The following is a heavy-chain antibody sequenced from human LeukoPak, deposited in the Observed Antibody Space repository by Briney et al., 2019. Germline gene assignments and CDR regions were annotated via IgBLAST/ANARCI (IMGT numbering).Heavy chain of an antibody. CDR1: GYTFTGYY. D-gene: IGHD3-10*01. CDR2: INPNSGGT. CDR3: ARDFVYYGSGSYSYYYYMDV. Sequence: ASVKVSCKASGYTFTGYYMHWVRQAPGQGLEWMGWINPNSGGTNYAQKFPGRVTMTGDTSISTAYMELSRLRSDDTAVYYCARDFVYYGSGSYSYYYYMDVWGKGTTVTVSS. J-gene: IGHJ6*03. V-gene: IGHV1-2*02.